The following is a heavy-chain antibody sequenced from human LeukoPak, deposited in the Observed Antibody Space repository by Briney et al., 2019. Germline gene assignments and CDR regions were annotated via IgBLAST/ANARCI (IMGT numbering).Heavy chain of an antibody. J-gene: IGHJ4*02. Sequence: GGSLRLSCAASGFTFSSYWMTWVRQAPGKGLGWVANMNQNGGERYYVDSVKGRFTISRDNAKNSLYLQMNSLRAEDTAVYYCARVGSTSQGAEDYWGQGTLVTVSS. D-gene: IGHD6-6*01. CDR2: MNQNGGER. CDR1: GFTFSSYW. CDR3: ARVGSTSQGAEDY. V-gene: IGHV3-7*03.